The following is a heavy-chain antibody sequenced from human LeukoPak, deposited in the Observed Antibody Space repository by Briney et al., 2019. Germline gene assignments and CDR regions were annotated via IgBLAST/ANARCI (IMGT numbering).Heavy chain of an antibody. CDR2: ISWNSGSI. D-gene: IGHD3-3*01. V-gene: IGHV3-9*01. Sequence: GGSLRLSCAASGSTFDDYAIQWVRQAPGKGLEWVSGISWNSGSIGYADSVKGRFTVSRDNAKNSLYLQMNSPRAEDTALYYCAKGFLESSYGMDVWGQGTTVTVSS. CDR1: GSTFDDYA. CDR3: AKGFLESSYGMDV. J-gene: IGHJ6*02.